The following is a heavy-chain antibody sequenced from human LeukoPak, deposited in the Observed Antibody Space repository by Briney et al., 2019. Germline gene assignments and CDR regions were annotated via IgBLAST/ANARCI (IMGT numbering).Heavy chain of an antibody. V-gene: IGHV4-59*01. J-gene: IGHJ4*02. CDR1: GGSISSYY. CDR3: ARVTRDCDILTGYYIYFDY. CDR2: IYYSGST. Sequence: SETLSLTCTVSGGSISSYYWSWIRQPPGKGLEWIGYIYYSGSTNYNPSLKSRVTISVDTSKNQFSLKLSSVTAADTAVYYCARVTRDCDILTGYYIYFDYWGQGTLVTVSS. D-gene: IGHD3-9*01.